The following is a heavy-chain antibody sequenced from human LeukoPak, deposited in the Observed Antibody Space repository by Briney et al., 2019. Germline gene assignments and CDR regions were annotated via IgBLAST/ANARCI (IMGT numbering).Heavy chain of an antibody. CDR3: ARAYDSPFDY. Sequence: GRSLRLSCAASGFTFSSYAMHWVRQAPGKGLEWVAVISYDGSNKYYADSVKGRFTISRDNSKNTPYLQMNSLRAEDTAVYYCARAYDSPFDYWGQGTLVTVSS. CDR2: ISYDGSNK. J-gene: IGHJ4*02. V-gene: IGHV3-30-3*01. D-gene: IGHD3-22*01. CDR1: GFTFSSYA.